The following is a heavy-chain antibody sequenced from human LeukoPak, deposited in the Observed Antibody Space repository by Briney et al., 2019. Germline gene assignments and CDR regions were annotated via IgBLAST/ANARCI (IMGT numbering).Heavy chain of an antibody. CDR1: GGTFSSYA. V-gene: IGHV1-69*13. Sequence: SVKVSCKASGGTFSSYAISWVRQAPGQGLEWMGGVIPIFGTANYAQKFQGRVTITADESTSTAYMELSSLRSEDTAVYYCARESPYYDSSGYYSGHFDYWGQGTLVTVSS. D-gene: IGHD3-22*01. CDR2: VIPIFGTA. CDR3: ARESPYYDSSGYYSGHFDY. J-gene: IGHJ4*02.